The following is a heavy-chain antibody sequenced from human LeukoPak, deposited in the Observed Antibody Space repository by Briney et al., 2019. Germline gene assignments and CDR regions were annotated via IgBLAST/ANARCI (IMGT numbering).Heavy chain of an antibody. J-gene: IGHJ4*02. CDR3: ARGPYYYDSSGYFDY. CDR1: GGSISSSSYY. V-gene: IGHV4-39*06. Sequence: PSETLSLTCTVSGGSISSSSYYWGWIRQPPGKGLEWIGSIYYSGSTYYNPSLKSRVTISVDTSKNQFPLKLSSVTAADTAVYYCARGPYYYDSSGYFDYWGQGTLVTVSS. D-gene: IGHD3-22*01. CDR2: IYYSGST.